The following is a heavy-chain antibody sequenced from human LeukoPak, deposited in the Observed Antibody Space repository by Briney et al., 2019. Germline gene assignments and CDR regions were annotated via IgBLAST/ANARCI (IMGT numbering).Heavy chain of an antibody. CDR2: ISGSGDST. D-gene: IGHD3-22*01. J-gene: IGHJ4*02. V-gene: IGHV3-23*01. Sequence: GGSLRLSCAASGFTISIYTMRWVRQAPGEGLEWVSGISGSGDSTFYADSVKGRFTVSRDNSKNTLYLQMNSLRAEDTAIYYCAKARDSSGYYYFDYWGQGTLVTVSS. CDR3: AKARDSSGYYYFDY. CDR1: GFTISIYT.